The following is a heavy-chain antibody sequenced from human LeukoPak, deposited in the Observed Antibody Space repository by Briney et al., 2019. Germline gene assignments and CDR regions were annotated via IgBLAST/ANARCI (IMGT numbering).Heavy chain of an antibody. CDR3: ARGSVYSGYDSFPFDY. CDR2: IYHSGST. CDR1: GGSISSSNW. J-gene: IGHJ4*02. Sequence: SGTLSFTCAVSGGSISSSNWWSWVRQPPGKGLEWIGEIYHSGSTNYNPSLKSRVTISVDKSRNQFSLKLSSVTAADTAVYYCARGSVYSGYDSFPFDYWGQGTLVTVSS. D-gene: IGHD5-12*01. V-gene: IGHV4-4*02.